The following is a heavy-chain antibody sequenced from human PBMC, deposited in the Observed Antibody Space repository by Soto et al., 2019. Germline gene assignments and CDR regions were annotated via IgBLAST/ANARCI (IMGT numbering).Heavy chain of an antibody. Sequence: EVQLVESGGDLVQPGGSLKLSCAASGFTFSDSTMHWVRQASGKGLEWVGRIRSKANNYATMYAVSVKGRFTISRDDLKNTTYLQMNSRKTEDTAVYYCARRTPGVLPASGVEAFDLWGQGTKVIVSS. CDR1: GFTFSDST. D-gene: IGHD3-10*01. J-gene: IGHJ3*01. V-gene: IGHV3-73*01. CDR2: IRSKANNYAT. CDR3: ARRTPGVLPASGVEAFDL.